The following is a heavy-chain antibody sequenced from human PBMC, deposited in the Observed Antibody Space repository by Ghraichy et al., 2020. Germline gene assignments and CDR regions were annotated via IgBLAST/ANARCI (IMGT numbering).Heavy chain of an antibody. J-gene: IGHJ5*02. V-gene: IGHV1-69*13. CDR3: ASRLGYCSSTSCSGDWFDP. Sequence: SVKVSCKASGGTFSSYAISWVRQAPGQGLEWMGGIIPIFGTANYAQKFQGRVTITADESTSTAYMELSSLRSEDTAVYYCASRLGYCSSTSCSGDWFDPWGQGTLVTVSS. CDR2: IIPIFGTA. D-gene: IGHD2-2*01. CDR1: GGTFSSYA.